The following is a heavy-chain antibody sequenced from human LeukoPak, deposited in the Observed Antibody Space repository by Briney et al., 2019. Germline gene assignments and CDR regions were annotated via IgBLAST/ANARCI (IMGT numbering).Heavy chain of an antibody. V-gene: IGHV3-48*01. CDR1: GFTFSSYS. CDR2: ISSSSSTI. CDR3: ARANSRARGVITYYFDY. D-gene: IGHD3-10*01. Sequence: GGSLRLSCAASGFTFSSYSMNWVRQAPGKGLEWVSYISSSSSTIYYADSVKGRFTISRDNAKNSLYLQMNSLRAEDTAVYYCARANSRARGVITYYFDYWGQGTLVTVSS. J-gene: IGHJ4*02.